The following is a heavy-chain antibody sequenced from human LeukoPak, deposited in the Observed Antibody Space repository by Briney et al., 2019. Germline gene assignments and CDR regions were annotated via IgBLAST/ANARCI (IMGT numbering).Heavy chain of an antibody. J-gene: IGHJ3*02. CDR2: ISASGRST. CDR3: AKGESIAIDAFDI. V-gene: IGHV3-23*01. CDR1: GFTFSNYA. D-gene: IGHD6-6*01. Sequence: GGSLRLSCAASGFTFSNYAMTWVRQAPGKGLERVSTISASGRSTYYADSVKGRFTISRDNSKNALYLQMNSLRAEDTAVYYCAKGESIAIDAFDIWGQGTMVTVSS.